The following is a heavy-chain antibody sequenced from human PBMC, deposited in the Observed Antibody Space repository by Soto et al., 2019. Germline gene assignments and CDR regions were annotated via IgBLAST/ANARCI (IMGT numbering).Heavy chain of an antibody. CDR3: AKGGGNPASTNDN. V-gene: IGHV4-34*01. D-gene: IGHD2-15*01. CDR2: INRSGST. J-gene: IGHJ4*02. CDR1: DGSFSCFY. Sequence: QVQLQQWGAGLLKASETLSLTCAVYDGSFSCFYWSWIRQPPGKGLEWIGEINRSGSTNYNPSLKSRTSISIDTSNPQFSLKLNAVTAADTAVYYCAKGGGNPASTNDNWAQGTLVTVSS.